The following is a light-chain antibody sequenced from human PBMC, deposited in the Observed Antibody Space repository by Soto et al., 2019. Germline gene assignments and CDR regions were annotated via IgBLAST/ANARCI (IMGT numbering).Light chain of an antibody. J-gene: IGLJ1*01. CDR2: EVS. Sequence: QSALTQPASVSGSRGQSITISCTGSSSDVGGYNYVSWYQQHPGKAPKLKIYEVSNRPSGVSNRFSGSKSGNTASLTISGLQAEDESDYYCSSYTSSSLYVFGTGTKLTV. CDR3: SSYTSSSLYV. CDR1: SSDVGGYNY. V-gene: IGLV2-14*01.